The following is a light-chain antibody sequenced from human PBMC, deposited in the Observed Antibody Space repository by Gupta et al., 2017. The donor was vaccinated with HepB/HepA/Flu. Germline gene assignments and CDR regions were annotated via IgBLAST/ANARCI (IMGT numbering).Light chain of an antibody. CDR2: KDS. CDR3: HVWDSSTVV. J-gene: IGLJ2*01. CDR1: NIGSKN. Sequence: SYELTQPLSVSVALGQTAKNTCGGNNIGSKNVHWYQQKSGQAPVLVIYKDSNRPSGIPERISGSNSGNTATLTIGRAQAGDEADYYCHVWDSSTVVFGGGTKLTVL. V-gene: IGLV3-9*01.